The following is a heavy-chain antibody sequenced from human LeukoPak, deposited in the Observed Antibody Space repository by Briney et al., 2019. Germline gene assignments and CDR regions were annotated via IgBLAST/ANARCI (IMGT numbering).Heavy chain of an antibody. D-gene: IGHD4-17*01. V-gene: IGHV3-23*01. Sequence: GGSLRLSCAASGFTFSSYAMSWVRQAPGKGLEWVSAISGSGGSTYYADSVKGRFTISRDNSKNTLYLQMDSLRAEDTAVYYCAKIGDQYNGDYDFDYWGQGTLVTVSS. CDR3: AKIGDQYNGDYDFDY. CDR1: GFTFSSYA. J-gene: IGHJ4*02. CDR2: ISGSGGST.